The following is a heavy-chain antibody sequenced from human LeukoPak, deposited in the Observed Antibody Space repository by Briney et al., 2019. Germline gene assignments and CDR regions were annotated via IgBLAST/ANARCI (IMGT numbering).Heavy chain of an antibody. V-gene: IGHV1-2*02. CDR3: ARDRYGDGFAHFDY. CDR2: ITPSGGT. D-gene: IGHD5-24*01. Sequence: ASVKVSCKASGYTFTTYAMHWVRQAPGQGLEWMGWITPSGGTNYPQKFQGRVAITRDTSITTAYMDLSRLTSDDTAVYYCARDRYGDGFAHFDYWGQGALVTVSS. J-gene: IGHJ4*02. CDR1: GYTFTTYA.